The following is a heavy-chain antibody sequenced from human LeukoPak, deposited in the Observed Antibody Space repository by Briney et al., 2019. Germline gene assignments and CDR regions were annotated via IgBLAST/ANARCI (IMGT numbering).Heavy chain of an antibody. CDR3: ARGGLPKPFDY. CDR2: ISGSGGST. D-gene: IGHD1-14*01. V-gene: IGHV3-23*01. Sequence: GGSLRLSCVASGFTFSTYAMSWVRQAPGKGLEWVSAISGSGGSTYYADSVKGRFAISRDNAKNSLYLQMNSLRAEDTAVYYCARGGLPKPFDYWGQGTLVTVSS. CDR1: GFTFSTYA. J-gene: IGHJ4*02.